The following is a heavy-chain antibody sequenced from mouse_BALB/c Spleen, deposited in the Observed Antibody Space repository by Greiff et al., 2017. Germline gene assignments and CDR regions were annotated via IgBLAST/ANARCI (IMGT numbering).Heavy chain of an antibody. D-gene: IGHD1-2*01. J-gene: IGHJ2*01. CDR1: GFTFSSYA. CDR3: ARGFTTATGFDY. V-gene: IGHV5-6-5*01. Sequence: EVKVVESGGGLVKPGGSLKLSCAASGFTFSSYAMSWVRQTPEKRLEWVASISSGGSTYYPDSVKGRFTISRDNARNILYLQMSSLRSEDTAMYYCARGFTTATGFDYWGQGTTLTVSS. CDR2: ISSGGST.